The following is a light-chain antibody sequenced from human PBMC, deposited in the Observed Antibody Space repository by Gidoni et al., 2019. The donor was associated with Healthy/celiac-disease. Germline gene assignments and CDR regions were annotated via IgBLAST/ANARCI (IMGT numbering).Light chain of an antibody. CDR1: QSVSSY. CDR2: DAS. V-gene: IGKV3-11*01. CDR3: QQRSNWPPGLT. Sequence: EIVLTQSPATLSLSPGDRATLSCRASQSVSSYLAWYQQKPGQAPRLLIYDASNRATGIPARFSGSGSGTDFTLTISSLEPEDFAVYYCQQRSNWPPGLTFGGXTKVGIK. J-gene: IGKJ4*01.